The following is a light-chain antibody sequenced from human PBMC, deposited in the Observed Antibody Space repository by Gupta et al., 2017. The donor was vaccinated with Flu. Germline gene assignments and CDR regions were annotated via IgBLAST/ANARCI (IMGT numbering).Light chain of an antibody. Sequence: AMLTQPPSPSDTPGQTVTISCSGSSANIGSNYVSWYQRLPGTAPKLLIYRSHQRPSGVPDRFSGSKAGTTASLAITGRRPEDEADYFCASWDGTLFGRVFGGGTKLTVL. V-gene: IGLV1-47*01. CDR3: ASWDGTLFGRV. CDR1: SANIGSNY. J-gene: IGLJ3*02. CDR2: RSH.